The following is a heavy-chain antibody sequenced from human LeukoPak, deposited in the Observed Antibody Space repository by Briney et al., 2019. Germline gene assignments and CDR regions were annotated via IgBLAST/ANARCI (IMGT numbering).Heavy chain of an antibody. CDR3: AKDTYSTSLTGFDH. D-gene: IGHD6-6*01. CDR1: GFTFDDYA. Sequence: GRSLRLSCAAFGFTFDDYAMQWVRQAPGKGLEWVSGISWNGGSIGYADSVKGRFTISRDNAKNSLYLQMNSLRAEDTALYYCAKDTYSTSLTGFDHWGQGTLVTVSS. J-gene: IGHJ4*02. V-gene: IGHV3-9*01. CDR2: ISWNGGSI.